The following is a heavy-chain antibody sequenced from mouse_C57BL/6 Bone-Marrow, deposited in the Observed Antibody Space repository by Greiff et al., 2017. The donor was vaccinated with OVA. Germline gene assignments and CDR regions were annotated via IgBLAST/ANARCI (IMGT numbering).Heavy chain of an antibody. CDR1: GFNIKDDY. J-gene: IGHJ3*01. CDR3: TTWTDYE. CDR2: IDPENGDT. V-gene: IGHV14-4*01. D-gene: IGHD2-4*01. Sequence: VQLQQSGAELVRPGASVKLSCTASGFNIKDDYMHWVKQRPEQGLEWIGWIDPENGDTEYASKVQGKATITADTSSNTAYLQLSSLTSEDTAVYYCTTWTDYEGGQGTLVTVSA.